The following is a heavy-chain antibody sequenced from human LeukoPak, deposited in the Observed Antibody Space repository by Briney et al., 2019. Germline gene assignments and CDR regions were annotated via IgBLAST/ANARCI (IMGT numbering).Heavy chain of an antibody. CDR1: GYTFTSYY. CDR3: ARVAYYDILTGDYYYYMDV. CDR2: INPSGGST. Sequence: ASVKVSCKASGYTFTSYYMHWVRQAPGQGLEWMGIINPSGGSTSYAQKFQGRVTITADKSTSTAYMELSSLRSEDTAVYYCARVAYYDILTGDYYYYMDVWGKGTTVTVSS. V-gene: IGHV1-46*01. J-gene: IGHJ6*03. D-gene: IGHD3-9*01.